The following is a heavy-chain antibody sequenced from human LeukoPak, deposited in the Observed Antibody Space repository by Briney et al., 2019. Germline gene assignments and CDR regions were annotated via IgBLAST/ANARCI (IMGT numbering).Heavy chain of an antibody. CDR2: IYPGDSDT. D-gene: IGHD3-22*01. CDR3: ARSPNYYDSSGYLSSPWVY. J-gene: IGHJ4*02. CDR1: GYSFTSYW. Sequence: GESLKISCKGSGYSFTSYWIGWVRQMPGKGLEWMGIIYPGDSDTRYSPSFQGQVTISADKSISTAYLQWSSLKASDTAMYYCARSPNYYDSSGYLSSPWVYWGQGTLVTVSS. V-gene: IGHV5-51*01.